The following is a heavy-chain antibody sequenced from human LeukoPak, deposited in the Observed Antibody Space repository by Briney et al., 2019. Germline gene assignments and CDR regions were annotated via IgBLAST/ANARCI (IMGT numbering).Heavy chain of an antibody. J-gene: IGHJ4*02. D-gene: IGHD5-12*01. Sequence: ASVRVSFQASGYSFSDYYIHWVRQAPEQGLEWMGWLYANSGSTNYAQKFQGRVTMTRDTSINAAYMELSGLRSDDTAVYYCARNPPYSSYDHFYYWGQGTLVTVSS. CDR2: LYANSGST. CDR1: GYSFSDYY. CDR3: ARNPPYSSYDHFYY. V-gene: IGHV1-2*02.